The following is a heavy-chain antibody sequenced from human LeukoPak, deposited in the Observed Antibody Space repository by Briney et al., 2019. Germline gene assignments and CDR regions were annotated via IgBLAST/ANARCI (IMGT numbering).Heavy chain of an antibody. J-gene: IGHJ4*02. CDR2: IYHSGGT. Sequence: SETLSLTCTVSGYSISSDYYWGWIRQPPGKGLEWIGSIYHSGGTYYNPSLKSRITMSVDTSKNQFSLRRTSVTAADTAVYYCARIETYSSDYYDPFFDYWGQGTLVTVSS. V-gene: IGHV4-38-2*02. CDR1: GYSISSDYY. D-gene: IGHD6-19*01. CDR3: ARIETYSSDYYDPFFDY.